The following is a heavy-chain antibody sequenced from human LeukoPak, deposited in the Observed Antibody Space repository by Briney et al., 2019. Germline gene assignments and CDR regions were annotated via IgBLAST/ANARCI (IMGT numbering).Heavy chain of an antibody. J-gene: IGHJ4*02. D-gene: IGHD3-9*01. V-gene: IGHV3-48*02. Sequence: PGGSLRLSCATSGXSFTDYPVNWVRQAPGQGLEWVSNIRTSAEGANYAYYADSVKGRVTISRDDAKNTLYLHMDSLRDDDTAVYYCASDQRYAFDYWGQGILVTVSS. CDR1: GXSFTDYP. CDR2: IRTSAEGANYA. CDR3: ASDQRYAFDY.